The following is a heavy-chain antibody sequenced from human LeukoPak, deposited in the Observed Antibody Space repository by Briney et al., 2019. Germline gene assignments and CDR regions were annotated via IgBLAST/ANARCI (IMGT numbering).Heavy chain of an antibody. CDR3: ARGLGGYYYYGIDV. CDR1: GFTFSSFA. Sequence: GGSLRLSCAASGFTFSSFAMYWVRQPPGKGLEWVAVTSYDGSNTYYTDSVKGRFTISRDNSKDTLFMQMNSLRVEDTAVYYCARGLGGYYYYGIDVWGQGTTVTVSS. V-gene: IGHV3-30-3*01. J-gene: IGHJ6*02. CDR2: TSYDGSNT. D-gene: IGHD3-16*01.